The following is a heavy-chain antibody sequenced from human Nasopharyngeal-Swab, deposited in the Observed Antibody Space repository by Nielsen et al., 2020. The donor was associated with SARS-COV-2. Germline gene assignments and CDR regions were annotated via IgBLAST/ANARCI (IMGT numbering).Heavy chain of an antibody. D-gene: IGHD5-18*01. CDR2: INAGNGNT. J-gene: IGHJ4*02. V-gene: IGHV1-3*01. Sequence: SVKGSCKASGYTFTSYAMHWVRQAPGQRLEWMGWINAGNGNTKYSQKFQGRVTITRDTSASTAYMELSSLRSEDTAVYYCARGYSYGHIDYWGQGTLVTVSS. CDR1: GYTFTSYA. CDR3: ARGYSYGHIDY.